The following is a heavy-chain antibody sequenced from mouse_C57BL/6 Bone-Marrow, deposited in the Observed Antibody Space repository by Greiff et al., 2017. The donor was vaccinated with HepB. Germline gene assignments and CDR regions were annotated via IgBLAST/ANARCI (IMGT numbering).Heavy chain of an antibody. D-gene: IGHD1-1*01. V-gene: IGHV1-81*01. CDR1: GYTFTSYG. J-gene: IGHJ2*01. CDR3: ARRLHYYGSSYGYFDD. CDR2: IYPRSGNT. Sequence: VQLQQSGAELARPGASVKLSCKASGYTFTSYGISWVKQRTGQGLEWIGEIYPRSGNTYYNEKFKGKATLTADKSSSTAYMELRSLTSEDSAVYFCARRLHYYGSSYGYFDDWGQGTTLTVSS.